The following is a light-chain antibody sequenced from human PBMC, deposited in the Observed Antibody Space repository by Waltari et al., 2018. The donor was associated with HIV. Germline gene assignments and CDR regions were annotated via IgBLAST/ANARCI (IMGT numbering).Light chain of an antibody. J-gene: IGLJ1*01. CDR2: KDS. V-gene: IGLV3-25*03. CDR3: QSADSSGTFYV. CDR1: ALPKHY. Sequence: SYELTQPPSVSVSPGQTARITCSGDALPKHYAYWYQQKPGQAPVLVIDKDSERPSGIPERFSGSSSGTTVTLTISGVQAEDEADYYCQSADSSGTFYVFGTGTKVTVL.